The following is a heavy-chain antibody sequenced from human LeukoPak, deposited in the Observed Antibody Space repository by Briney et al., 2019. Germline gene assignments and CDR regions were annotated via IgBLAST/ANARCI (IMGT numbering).Heavy chain of an antibody. Sequence: SETLSLTCTVSGRSITSYFWTWIRQPPGKGLEWIGYIYHSGTTNYNPSLKSRASISVDTSKNQFSLKLSSVTAADTAVYYCAQKAPYSPGYSQQWGQGTLVSVSS. CDR2: IYHSGTT. D-gene: IGHD2-15*01. J-gene: IGHJ1*01. V-gene: IGHV4-59*01. CDR1: GRSITSYF. CDR3: AQKAPYSPGYSQQ.